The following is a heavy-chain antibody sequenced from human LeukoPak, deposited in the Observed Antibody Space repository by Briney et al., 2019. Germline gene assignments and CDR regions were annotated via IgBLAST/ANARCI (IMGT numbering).Heavy chain of an antibody. J-gene: IGHJ4*02. CDR3: ARSYYYDYRQIDY. Sequence: SETLSLTCTVSGDSISTSSYYWGWIRQPQGKGLEWLGSIYYSGSTYYNPSLKSRVTISVDTSKSQFSLNLYSVTAADTAVFYCARSYYYDYRQIDYWGQGTLVTVSS. D-gene: IGHD3-22*01. V-gene: IGHV4-39*01. CDR1: GDSISTSSYY. CDR2: IYYSGST.